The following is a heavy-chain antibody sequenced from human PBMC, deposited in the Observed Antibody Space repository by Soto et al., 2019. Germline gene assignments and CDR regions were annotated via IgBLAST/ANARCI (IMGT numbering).Heavy chain of an antibody. D-gene: IGHD4-17*01. J-gene: IGHJ6*02. CDR1: GGTFSSYA. CDR3: ARGTTAKYYYYGMDV. CDR2: IIPIFGTA. V-gene: IGHV1-69*01. Sequence: KVSCKASGGTFSSYAISWVRQAPGQGLEWMGGIIPIFGTANYAQKFQGRVTITADESTSTAYMELSSLRSEDTAVYYCARGTTAKYYYYGMDVWGQGTTVTVSS.